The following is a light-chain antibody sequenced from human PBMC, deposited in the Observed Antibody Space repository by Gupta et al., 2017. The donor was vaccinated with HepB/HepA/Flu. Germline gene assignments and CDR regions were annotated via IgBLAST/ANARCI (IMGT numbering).Light chain of an antibody. CDR3: SSYTTTNTLV. CDR2: DVT. CDR1: SSDVGGHNY. Sequence: QSALTQPASVSGSPGQSITISCTGTSSDVGGHNYVSWYQQHPGKAPKLMIYDVTNRPSGISNRFSGSKSGNTASLTISGLQAEDEADYYCSSYTTTNTLVFGGGTKLTVL. J-gene: IGLJ2*01. V-gene: IGLV2-14*03.